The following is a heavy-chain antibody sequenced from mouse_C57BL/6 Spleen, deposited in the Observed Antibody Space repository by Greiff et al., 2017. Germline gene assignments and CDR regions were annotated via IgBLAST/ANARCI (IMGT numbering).Heavy chain of an antibody. Sequence: VQLQQPGAELVKPGASVKLSCKASGYTFTSYWMHWVKQRPGQGLEWIGMIHPNSGSTNYNEKFKSKATLTVDKSSRTAYMQLSSLTSEDSAVYYCACRGGINKVVAADGFDYWGQGTSLTVPS. CDR1: GYTFTSYW. D-gene: IGHD1-1*02. V-gene: IGHV1-64*01. CDR2: IHPNSGST. J-gene: IGHJ2*02. CDR3: ACRGGINKVVAADGFDY.